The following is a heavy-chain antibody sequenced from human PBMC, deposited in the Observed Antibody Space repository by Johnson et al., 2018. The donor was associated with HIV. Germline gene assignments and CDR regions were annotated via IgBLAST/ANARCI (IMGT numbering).Heavy chain of an antibody. V-gene: IGHV3-30*04. CDR1: GFTFSDYA. D-gene: IGHD3-10*01. Sequence: QVQLVESGGGVVQPGTSLRLSCAASGFTFSDYAMHWVRQAPGKGLEWVAVISYDGSNKYYADSVKGRFTISRDNSKNTLYLQMNSLRAEDTAVYYCAKGSYYYASGSYYNGKAFDIWGQGTMVTVSS. CDR2: ISYDGSNK. J-gene: IGHJ3*02. CDR3: AKGSYYYASGSYYNGKAFDI.